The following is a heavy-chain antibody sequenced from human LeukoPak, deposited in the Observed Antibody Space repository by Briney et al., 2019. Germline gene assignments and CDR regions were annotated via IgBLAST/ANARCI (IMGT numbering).Heavy chain of an antibody. CDR3: ARDRDYYNYFEY. Sequence: GGSLRLSCAASGVTLSRYWMSWVRQAPGKGLEWVANIKHDGSEKYYVDSVKGRFTISRDNAKNSLYLQMNSLRGEDTAVYYCARDRDYYNYFEYWGQGTLVTVSS. J-gene: IGHJ4*02. V-gene: IGHV3-7*04. CDR2: IKHDGSEK. D-gene: IGHD3-10*01. CDR1: GVTLSRYW.